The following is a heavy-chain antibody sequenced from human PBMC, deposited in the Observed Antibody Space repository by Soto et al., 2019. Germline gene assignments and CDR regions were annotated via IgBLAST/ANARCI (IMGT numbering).Heavy chain of an antibody. CDR3: AKDSKSVSVSAARVYGMDV. CDR2: TRSNGEHT. Sequence: PGGSLRLSCAGSGFMFISFAMTCVRQSPGKGLEWVSTTRSNGEHTYYADSVKGRFTVSRDNSKNTLFLEMSSLRAEDSAIYYCAKDSKSVSVSAARVYGMDVWGQGTTVTVSS. J-gene: IGHJ6*02. CDR1: GFMFISFA. D-gene: IGHD2-2*01. V-gene: IGHV3-23*01.